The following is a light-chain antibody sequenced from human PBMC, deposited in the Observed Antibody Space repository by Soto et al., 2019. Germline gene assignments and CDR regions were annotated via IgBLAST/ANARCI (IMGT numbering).Light chain of an antibody. J-gene: IGKJ1*01. CDR2: HAS. V-gene: IGKV1-5*01. CDR1: QNINNW. Sequence: DIQMTQSPSTLSASVGDRVIITCRASQNINNWVAWYQQKPGKAPNLLIYHASTLESGVPLRFSGSGSGTEFTLTISSLQPDDLATYYCQMYKNYWTFGQGTKVEIK. CDR3: QMYKNYWT.